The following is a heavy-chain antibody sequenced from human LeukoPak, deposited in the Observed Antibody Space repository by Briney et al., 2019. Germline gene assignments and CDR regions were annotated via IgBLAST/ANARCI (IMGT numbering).Heavy chain of an antibody. CDR1: GGSIISSSYF. CDR3: VRHQNYMGALDP. V-gene: IGHV4-39*01. CDR2: IYDSGLT. Sequence: PSETLSLTCTVSGGSIISSSYFWGWIRQPPGKGLEWIGSIYDSGLTYYNPSLESRVTISVDTSKNQFSLRMTSVTAADTSVYYCVRHQNYMGALDPWGQGTLVTVSS. J-gene: IGHJ5*02. D-gene: IGHD1-26*01.